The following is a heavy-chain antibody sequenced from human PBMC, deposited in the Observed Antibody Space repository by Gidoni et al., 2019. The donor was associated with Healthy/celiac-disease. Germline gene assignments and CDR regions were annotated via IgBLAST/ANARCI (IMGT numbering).Heavy chain of an antibody. CDR2: TWYDGSNK. CDR3: ARDQRDIVVVPAATVGNGWFDP. J-gene: IGHJ5*02. Sequence: RLSCAASGFTFSSYGMHWVRQAPGKGLEWVAVTWYDGSNKYYADSMKGRFTISRDNSKNTLYLQMNSLRAEDTAVYYCARDQRDIVVVPAATVGNGWFDPWGQGTLVTVSS. CDR1: GFTFSSYG. V-gene: IGHV3-33*01. D-gene: IGHD2-2*01.